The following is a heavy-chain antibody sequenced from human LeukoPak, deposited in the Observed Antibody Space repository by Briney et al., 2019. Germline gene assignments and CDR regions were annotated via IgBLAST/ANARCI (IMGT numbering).Heavy chain of an antibody. J-gene: IGHJ3*02. CDR2: IYTSGST. CDR3: ARLGHCSVGRCPLDHDAFDI. Sequence: SETLSLTCTVSGASISNYYWSWIRRPPGKGLEWIGRIYTSGSTNYNPSLKSRVTISVDTSKNQFSLKLSSVTAADTAVYYCARLGHCSVGRCPLDHDAFDIWGQGTMVTVSS. D-gene: IGHD2-15*01. CDR1: GASISNYY. V-gene: IGHV4-4*08.